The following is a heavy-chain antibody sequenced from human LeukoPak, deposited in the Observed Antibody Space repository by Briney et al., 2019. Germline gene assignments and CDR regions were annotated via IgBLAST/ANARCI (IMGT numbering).Heavy chain of an antibody. V-gene: IGHV1-46*01. CDR2: IYPRDGST. J-gene: IGHJ4*02. CDR3: ARDQEGFDY. Sequence: ASVKVSCKASGYTFTSNYIHWVRQAPGQGLEWTGMIYPRDGSTSYAQKFQGKVTVTRDTSTSTVHMELSGLRSEDTAVYYCARDQEGFDYWGQGTLVTVSS. CDR1: GYTFTSNY.